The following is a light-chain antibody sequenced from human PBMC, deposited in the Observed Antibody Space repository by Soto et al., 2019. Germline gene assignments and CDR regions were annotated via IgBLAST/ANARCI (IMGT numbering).Light chain of an antibody. CDR1: GSDVGAYNY. Sequence: QSALTQPASVSGSPGQSITISCTGSGSDVGAYNYVSWYQQHPDKAPKLLIFAVTNRPSGVSDRFSGSKSGNTASLTISSLQAEDEADYYCSSYASSSTPVVFGGGTEVTVL. CDR2: AVT. V-gene: IGLV2-14*01. CDR3: SSYASSSTPVV. J-gene: IGLJ2*01.